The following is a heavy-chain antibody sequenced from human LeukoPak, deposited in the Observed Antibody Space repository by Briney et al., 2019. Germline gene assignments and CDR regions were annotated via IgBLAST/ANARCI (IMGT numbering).Heavy chain of an antibody. CDR2: IYHSWGI. V-gene: IGHV4-38-2*01. CDR3: ARNVTAGFFDY. Sequence: SETLSLTCAVSGSSITTNYFWAWFRQPPGKGLDWISTIYHSWGIYFNPSLKSRVSISLDASNNHFFLKLASVTAADTAIYYCARNVTAGFFDYWGQGILITVSS. J-gene: IGHJ4*02. D-gene: IGHD1-1*01. CDR1: GSSITTNYF.